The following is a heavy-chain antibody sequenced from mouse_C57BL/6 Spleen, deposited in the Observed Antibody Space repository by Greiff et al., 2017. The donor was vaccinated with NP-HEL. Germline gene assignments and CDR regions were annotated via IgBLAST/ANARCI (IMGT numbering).Heavy chain of an antibody. V-gene: IGHV1-82*01. J-gene: IGHJ1*03. CDR3: ARILGSSYEWYFDV. Sequence: QVHVKQSGPELVKPGASVKISCKASGYAFSSSWMNWVKQRPGKGLEWIGRIYPGDGDTNYNGKFKGKATLTADKSSSTAYMQLSSLTSEDSAVYFCARILGSSYEWYFDVWGTGTTVTVSS. CDR2: IYPGDGDT. D-gene: IGHD1-1*01. CDR1: GYAFSSSW.